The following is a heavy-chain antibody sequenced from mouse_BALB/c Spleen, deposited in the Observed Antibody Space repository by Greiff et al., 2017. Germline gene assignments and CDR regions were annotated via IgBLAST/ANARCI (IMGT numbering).Heavy chain of an antibody. CDR3: AREIYYGNYVGAMDY. Sequence: EVKLVESGPGLVKPSQSLSLTCTVTGYSITSDYAWNWIRQFPGNKLEWMGYISYSGSTSYNPSLKSRISITRDTSKNQFFLQLNSVTTEDTATYYCAREIYYGNYVGAMDYWGQGTSVTVSS. J-gene: IGHJ4*01. CDR2: ISYSGST. D-gene: IGHD2-1*01. CDR1: GYSITSDYA. V-gene: IGHV3-2*02.